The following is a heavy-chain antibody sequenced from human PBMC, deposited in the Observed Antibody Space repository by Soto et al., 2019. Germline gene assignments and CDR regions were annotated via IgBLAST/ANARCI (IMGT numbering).Heavy chain of an antibody. J-gene: IGHJ5*02. CDR3: ARLYYYDSSGPS. CDR2: ISSSGSTI. CDR1: GFTFSSYE. V-gene: IGHV3-48*03. Sequence: PXGSLRLSCAAAGFTFSSYEMNWVRQAPGKGLEWVSYISSSGSTIYYADSVKGRFTISRDNAKNSLYLQMNSLRAEDTAVYYCARLYYYDSSGPSWGQGTLVTVSS. D-gene: IGHD3-22*01.